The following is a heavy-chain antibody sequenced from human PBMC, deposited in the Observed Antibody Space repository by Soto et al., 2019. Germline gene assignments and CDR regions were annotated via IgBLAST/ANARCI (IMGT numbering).Heavy chain of an antibody. CDR2: INHSGST. Sequence: SETLSLTCAVYGGSFSGYYWSWIRQPPGKGLEWIGEINHSGSTNYNPSLKGRVTISVDTSKNQFSLKLSSVTAADTAVYYCARGWGWKYCSGGSCYSAAFDIWCQGTMVTVSS. CDR1: GGSFSGYY. D-gene: IGHD2-15*01. J-gene: IGHJ3*02. CDR3: ARGWGWKYCSGGSCYSAAFDI. V-gene: IGHV4-34*01.